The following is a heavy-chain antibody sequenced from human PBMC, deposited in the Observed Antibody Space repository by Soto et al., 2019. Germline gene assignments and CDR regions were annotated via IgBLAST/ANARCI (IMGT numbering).Heavy chain of an antibody. Sequence: EVQLLESGGGLVQPGGSLRLSCAASGFSFSTYAMSWVRQAPGKGLEWVSVITSTGRDTLYADSVKGRFTISRDDSKNTLYLQMNSLRAEDTALYYCANTIFGITQFGMDVWGQGTTVTVS. CDR2: ITSTGRDT. CDR1: GFSFSTYA. D-gene: IGHD3-3*01. CDR3: ANTIFGITQFGMDV. V-gene: IGHV3-23*01. J-gene: IGHJ6*02.